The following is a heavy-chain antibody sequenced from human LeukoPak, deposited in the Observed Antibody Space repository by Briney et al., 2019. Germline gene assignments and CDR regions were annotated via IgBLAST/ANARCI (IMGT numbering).Heavy chain of an antibody. CDR3: ARGFYDILTGYYLDAFDI. CDR1: GFTFDDYA. J-gene: IGHJ3*02. V-gene: IGHV3-9*01. Sequence: GGSLRLSCAASGFTFDDYAMHWVRQAPGKGLEWVSGISWNSGSIGYADSVKGRFTISRDNSKNTLYLQMNSLRAEDTAVYYCARGFYDILTGYYLDAFDIWGQGTMVTVSS. D-gene: IGHD3-9*01. CDR2: ISWNSGSI.